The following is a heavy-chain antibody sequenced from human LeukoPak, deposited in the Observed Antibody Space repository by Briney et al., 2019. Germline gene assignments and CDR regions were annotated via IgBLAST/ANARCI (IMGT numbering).Heavy chain of an antibody. CDR1: GYNLTELS. J-gene: IGHJ5*02. CDR2: FDPEDGET. V-gene: IGHV1-24*01. CDR3: ATIVVVPAAILGGQWFDP. D-gene: IGHD2-2*02. Sequence: ASVKVSCKVSGYNLTELSMHWVRQAPGKGLEWMGGFDPEDGETIYAQKFQGRVTMTEDTSTDTAYVELSSLRSEDTAVYYCATIVVVPAAILGGQWFDPWGQGTLVTVSS.